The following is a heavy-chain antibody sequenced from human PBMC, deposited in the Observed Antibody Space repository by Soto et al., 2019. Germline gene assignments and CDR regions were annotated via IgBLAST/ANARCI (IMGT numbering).Heavy chain of an antibody. CDR2: INPSGGST. Sequence: GASVKVSCKASGYTFTSYYMHWVRQAPGQGLEWMGIINPSGGSTSCAQKFQGRATMTRDTSTSTVYMELSSLRSEDTAVYYCARELPNGYNIDYWGQGTLVTVSS. J-gene: IGHJ4*02. CDR1: GYTFTSYY. CDR3: ARELPNGYNIDY. D-gene: IGHD2-8*01. V-gene: IGHV1-46*01.